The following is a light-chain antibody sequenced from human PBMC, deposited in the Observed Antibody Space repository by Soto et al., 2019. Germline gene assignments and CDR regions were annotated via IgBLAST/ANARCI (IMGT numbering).Light chain of an antibody. CDR3: SSDTGTNANYV. CDR2: EFS. Sequence: QSVLTHPASVSASPGQSITISCTGTSSDVGGYNYVSWYPQHPGKGPKLMIYEFSNRPSGLSNRFSGSKSGNTASLTMSWLQADDEADYYCSSDTGTNANYVYGPGTKVTVL. V-gene: IGLV2-14*01. CDR1: SSDVGGYNY. J-gene: IGLJ1*01.